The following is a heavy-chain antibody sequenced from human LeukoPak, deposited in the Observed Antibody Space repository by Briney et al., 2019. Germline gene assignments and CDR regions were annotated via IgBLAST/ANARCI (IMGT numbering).Heavy chain of an antibody. J-gene: IGHJ6*03. D-gene: IGHD6-13*01. CDR3: ARDFSSLYSSSSSNMDV. Sequence: PSETLSLTCTVSGDSINSYYWNWIRQPPGKGLEWIGYGHYTGSTYKNPSLNSRVAFSVDTSKNQFSLKLSSVTAADTAVYYCARDFSSLYSSSSSNMDVWGKGTTVTVSS. CDR2: GHYTGST. CDR1: GDSINSYY. V-gene: IGHV4-59*12.